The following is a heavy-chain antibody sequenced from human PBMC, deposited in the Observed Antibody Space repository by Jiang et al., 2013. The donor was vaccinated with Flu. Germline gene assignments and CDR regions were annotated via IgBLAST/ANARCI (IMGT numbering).Heavy chain of an antibody. J-gene: IGHJ6*02. CDR2: IYYSGST. D-gene: IGHD1-26*01. CDR1: GGSISSYY. CDR3: ARVPWSVHDSSGSYYNYYYYYGMDV. V-gene: IGHV4-59*13. Sequence: GSGLVKPSETLSLTCTVSGGSISSYYWSWIRQPPGKGLEWIGYIYYSGSTNYNPSLKSRVTISVDTSKNQFSLKLSSVTAADTAVYYCARVPWSVHDSSGSYYNYYYYYGMDVWGQGTTVTVSS.